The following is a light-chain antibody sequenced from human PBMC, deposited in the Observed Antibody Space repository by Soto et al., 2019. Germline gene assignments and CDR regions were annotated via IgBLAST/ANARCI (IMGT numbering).Light chain of an antibody. CDR3: QQYNNWPPYT. CDR1: QSVNSN. Sequence: EIVMTQSPATLPVSPGERATLSCRASQSVNSNLAWNQQKPGQAPSLLIYGASTRATGVPARFSGSGSGTEFTLTISSLQSEDFAVYYCQQYNNWPPYTFGQGTKLEIK. V-gene: IGKV3-15*01. CDR2: GAS. J-gene: IGKJ2*01.